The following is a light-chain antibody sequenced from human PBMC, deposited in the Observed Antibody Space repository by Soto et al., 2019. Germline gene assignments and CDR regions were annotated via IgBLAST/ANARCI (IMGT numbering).Light chain of an antibody. CDR2: KAS. Sequence: IQLTQYPASLSASVGDRVTITCRASQSVSSYLNWYQQKPGKAPKLLIYKASSLESGVPSRFSGSGSGTEFTLTISSLQPDDFATYFCQQDNRYWTFGQGTKLDIK. CDR3: QQDNRYWT. J-gene: IGKJ1*01. CDR1: QSVSSY. V-gene: IGKV1-5*03.